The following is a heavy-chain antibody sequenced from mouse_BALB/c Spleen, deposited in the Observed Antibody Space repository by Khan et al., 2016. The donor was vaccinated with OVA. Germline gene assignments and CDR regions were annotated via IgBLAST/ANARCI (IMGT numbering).Heavy chain of an antibody. CDR1: GYTFTTAG. CDR3: ARGGAAFYRSDGGAMDY. CDR2: INTHSGVP. Sequence: QVQLKESGPELKKPGETVRISCKASGYTFTTAGMQWVQKMPGKGLKWIGWINTHSGVPKYAEDFKGRFAFTLETSASTVYLQITNLKNEDTATYFGARGGAAFYRSDGGAMDYWGQGTSVTVSS. J-gene: IGHJ4*01. V-gene: IGHV9-4*02. D-gene: IGHD2-12*01.